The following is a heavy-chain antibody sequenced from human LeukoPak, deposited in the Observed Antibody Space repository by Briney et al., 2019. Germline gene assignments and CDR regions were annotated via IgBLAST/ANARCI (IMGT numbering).Heavy chain of an antibody. D-gene: IGHD4-17*01. V-gene: IGHV3-73*01. CDR2: IRSKDNSYAT. J-gene: IGHJ4*02. Sequence: PGGSLRLSCAASGFTFSGSAMHWVRQASGKGLEWVGRIRSKDNSYATAYAASVKGRFTISRDDSKNTAYLQMNSLKTEDTAVYYCTSYGDYGVYWGQGTLVTVSS. CDR1: GFTFSGSA. CDR3: TSYGDYGVY.